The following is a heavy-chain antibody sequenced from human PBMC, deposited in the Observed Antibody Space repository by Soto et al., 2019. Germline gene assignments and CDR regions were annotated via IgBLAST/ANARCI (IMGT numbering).Heavy chain of an antibody. CDR1: GFTFSNYA. D-gene: IGHD6-19*01. Sequence: GGSLRLSCAASGFTFSNYAMSWVRQAPGKGMEWVSIISGGGGTTYYADSVKGRFTISRDNSKNTVHLQINSLRVEDTAVYYCAKQAGYSSDPFDYWGQGTLVTVSS. CDR3: AKQAGYSSDPFDY. CDR2: ISGGGGTT. V-gene: IGHV3-23*01. J-gene: IGHJ4*02.